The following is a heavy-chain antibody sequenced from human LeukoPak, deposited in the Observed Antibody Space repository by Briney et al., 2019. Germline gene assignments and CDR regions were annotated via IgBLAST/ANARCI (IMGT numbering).Heavy chain of an antibody. D-gene: IGHD4-17*01. CDR3: ARDNYGDFFDY. CDR2: ISSSGSTI. CDR1: GFTFSSYE. V-gene: IGHV3-48*03. Sequence: GVSLSLYCAASGFTFSSYEMNWVRHAQGNELEWVSYISSSGSTIYYADSVKGRFTISRDNAKNSLYLQMNSLRAEDTAVYYCARDNYGDFFDYWGQGTLVTVSS. J-gene: IGHJ4*02.